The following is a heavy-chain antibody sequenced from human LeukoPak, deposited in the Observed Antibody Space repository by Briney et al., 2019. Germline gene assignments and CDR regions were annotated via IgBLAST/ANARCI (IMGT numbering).Heavy chain of an antibody. CDR3: ARNAAPY. D-gene: IGHD2-2*01. Sequence: GCYLRLSCPDFGLTVSSHYLSWVRQAAGKGLEWVSVIYSGGSTYYADSVKGRITISRDNSKNTLYLQMNSLRAEDTAVYYCARNAAPYWGQGTLVTVSS. V-gene: IGHV3-53*01. CDR1: GLTVSSHY. CDR2: IYSGGST. J-gene: IGHJ4*02.